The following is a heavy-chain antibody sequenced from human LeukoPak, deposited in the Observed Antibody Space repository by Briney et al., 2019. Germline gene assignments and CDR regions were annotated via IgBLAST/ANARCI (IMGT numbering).Heavy chain of an antibody. V-gene: IGHV3-43*02. Sequence: GGSLRLSCAASGFTFDDYAMHWVRPAPGKGLEWVSLISGDGGSTYYADSVKGRFTISRDNSKNSLYLQMNSLRTEDTALYYCAKDAEYSGSSRTLDYWGQGTLVTVSS. D-gene: IGHD6-6*01. CDR1: GFTFDDYA. CDR3: AKDAEYSGSSRTLDY. CDR2: ISGDGGST. J-gene: IGHJ4*02.